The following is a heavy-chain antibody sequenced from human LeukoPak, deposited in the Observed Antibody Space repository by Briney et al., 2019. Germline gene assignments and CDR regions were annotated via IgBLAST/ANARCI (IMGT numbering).Heavy chain of an antibody. V-gene: IGHV4-59*12. D-gene: IGHD3-10*01. J-gene: IGHJ5*02. Sequence: ETLSLTCTVSGGSISSYYWSWIRQPPGKGLEWIGYIYYSGSTNYNPSLKSRVTISVDTSKNQFSLQLDSVTPEDTAVYYCTGGGLVRGVTHWFAPWSQGTLVTVSS. CDR1: GGSISSYY. CDR2: IYYSGST. CDR3: TGGGLVRGVTHWFAP.